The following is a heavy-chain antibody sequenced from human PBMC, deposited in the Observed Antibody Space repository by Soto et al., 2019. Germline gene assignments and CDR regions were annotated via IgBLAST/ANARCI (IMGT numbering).Heavy chain of an antibody. V-gene: IGHV3-23*01. D-gene: IGHD6-19*01. CDR2: ITGTGTYT. CDR3: AKKWWSIAVTATTEIES. J-gene: IGHJ4*02. Sequence: HPGGSLRLSCAASGFTFSTYAISWVRQAPGKGLEWVSSITGTGTYTHYAASVKGRFTISRDNSKNTLYLQMNSLRAEDTAVYYCAKKWWSIAVTATTEIESWGQGTLVTVSS. CDR1: GFTFSTYA.